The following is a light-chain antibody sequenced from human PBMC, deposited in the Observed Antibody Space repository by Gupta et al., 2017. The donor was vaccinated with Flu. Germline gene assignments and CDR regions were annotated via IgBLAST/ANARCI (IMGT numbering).Light chain of an antibody. Sequence: DAQMTQSPSTLSASVGDRVTITCRASHSISIWLAWYQQKPGKAPKLLIYKASDLESGVPSRFSGSGSGTEFTLTISSLQPDDFATYYCQQYKSDSITFGQGTRLEIK. CDR2: KAS. J-gene: IGKJ5*01. CDR1: HSISIW. V-gene: IGKV1-5*03. CDR3: QQYKSDSIT.